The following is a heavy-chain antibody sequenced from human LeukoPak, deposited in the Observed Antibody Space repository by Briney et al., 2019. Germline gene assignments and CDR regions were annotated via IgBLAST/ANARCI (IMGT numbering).Heavy chain of an antibody. CDR1: GYTLTELS. V-gene: IGHV1-24*01. J-gene: IGHJ5*02. Sequence: ASVKVSCKASGYTLTELSMHWVRQAPGKGLEWMGGFDPEDGETIYAQKFQGRVTMTEDTSTDTAYMELSSLRSEDTAVYYCATAELWGGYELPNLWGQGTLVTVPS. D-gene: IGHD5-12*01. CDR2: FDPEDGET. CDR3: ATAELWGGYELPNL.